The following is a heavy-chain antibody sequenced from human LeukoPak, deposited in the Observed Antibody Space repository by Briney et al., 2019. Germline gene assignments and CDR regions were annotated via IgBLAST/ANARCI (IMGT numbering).Heavy chain of an antibody. V-gene: IGHV1-18*01. Sequence: ASVKVSCKASGYTFTSYGISWVRQAPGQGPEWMGWISAYNGNTNYAQKLQGRVTMTTDTSTSTAYMELRSLRSDDTAVYYCARAAGTGVKVYYYMDVWGKGTTVTISS. J-gene: IGHJ6*03. CDR1: GYTFTSYG. CDR3: ARAAGTGVKVYYYMDV. CDR2: ISAYNGNT. D-gene: IGHD6-19*01.